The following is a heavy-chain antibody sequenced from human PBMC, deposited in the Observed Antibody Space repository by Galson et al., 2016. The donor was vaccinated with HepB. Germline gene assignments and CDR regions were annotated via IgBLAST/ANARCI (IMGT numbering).Heavy chain of an antibody. CDR3: ASGYSSGWYYFDS. V-gene: IGHV4-59*01. Sequence: ETLSLTCTVSGGSISSYYLSWIRQPPGKGPEWIGYIYYSGRTNYNPSLKSRVTISVDTSRNQFSLKLSSVTAADTAVYFCASGYSSGWYYFDSWGQGTLVTVSS. CDR2: IYYSGRT. D-gene: IGHD6-19*01. J-gene: IGHJ4*02. CDR1: GGSISSYY.